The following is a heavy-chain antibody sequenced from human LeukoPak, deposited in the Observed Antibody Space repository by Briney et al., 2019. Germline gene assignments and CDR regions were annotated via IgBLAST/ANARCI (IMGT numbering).Heavy chain of an antibody. CDR1: GGSISSGSYY. CDR3: ARKSFSYYDILTGYRRHNYYFDY. D-gene: IGHD3-9*01. V-gene: IGHV4-61*02. J-gene: IGHJ4*02. Sequence: SETLSLTCTVSGGSISSGSYYWNWIRQPAGKGLEWTGRIYTSGNTNYNPSLKSRVTISVDTSKNQFSLKLSSVTAADTAVYYCARKSFSYYDILTGYRRHNYYFDYWGQGTLVTVSS. CDR2: IYTSGNT.